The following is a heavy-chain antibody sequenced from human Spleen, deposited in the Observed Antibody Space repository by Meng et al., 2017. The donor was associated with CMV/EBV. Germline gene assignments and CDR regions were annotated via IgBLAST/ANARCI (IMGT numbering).Heavy chain of an antibody. V-gene: IGHV4-34*01. J-gene: IGHJ5*02. D-gene: IGHD3-3*01. CDR1: SGSFSGYY. CDR3: ARKNWIGRGWFDP. CDR2: IDHSGST. Sequence: SQTLSLTCGVYSGSFSGYYWNWIRQPPGKGLEWIGEIDHSGSTNYNPSLKSRVTISVDTSKNQFSLKLSSVTAADTAVYYCARKNWIGRGWFDPWGQGTLVTVSS.